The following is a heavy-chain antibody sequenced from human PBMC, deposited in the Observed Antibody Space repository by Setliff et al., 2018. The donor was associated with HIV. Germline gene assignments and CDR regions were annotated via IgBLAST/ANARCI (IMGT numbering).Heavy chain of an antibody. CDR3: ARPHGGRGGGAWFDH. D-gene: IGHD4-17*01. CDR1: GGSLTSGHYY. V-gene: IGHV4-39*07. CDR2: ILGGRNT. Sequence: PSETLSLTCTVSGGSLTSGHYYWGWIRQPPGKGLEWIGNILGGRNTYYNPSLKSRVIISVDTSRNQFSLNLRSVPAADTAVYYCARPHGGRGGGAWFDHWGQGSPVTVSS. J-gene: IGHJ5*02.